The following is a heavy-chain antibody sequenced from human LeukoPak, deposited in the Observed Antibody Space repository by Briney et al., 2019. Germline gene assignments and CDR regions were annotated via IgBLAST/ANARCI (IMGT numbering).Heavy chain of an antibody. V-gene: IGHV4-59*11. CDR3: ARLLDNDSSGDPDTFDM. D-gene: IGHD3-22*01. CDR1: DGSISRHY. Sequence: TASETLSLTCTVSDGSISRHYWSWIRQPPGKGLEWIGYIYYSGRTKRNPSLQSRVTVSLDTSENNFSLKLTSVTAADTAVYYCARLLDNDSSGDPDTFDMWGQGTVVTVSS. J-gene: IGHJ3*02. CDR2: IYYSGRT.